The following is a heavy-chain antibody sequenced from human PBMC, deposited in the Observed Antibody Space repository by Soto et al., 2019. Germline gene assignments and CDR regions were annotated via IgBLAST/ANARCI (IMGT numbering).Heavy chain of an antibody. CDR3: ARVKPHKNFDY. J-gene: IGHJ4*02. Sequence: VGSLRLSCAASWFTVNSNYMTWVRQAPGRGLEWVSVIYSGGDTDHADSVKGRFTISRDTSRNTLFLQMNNLRAEDTAVYYCARVKPHKNFDYWGQGTLVTVSS. CDR2: IYSGGDT. V-gene: IGHV3-53*01. CDR1: WFTVNSNY.